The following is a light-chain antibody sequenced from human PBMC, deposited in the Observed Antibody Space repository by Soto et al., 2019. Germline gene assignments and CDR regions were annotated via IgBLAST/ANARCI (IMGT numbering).Light chain of an antibody. V-gene: IGLV2-14*01. Sequence: QSALTQPASVSGSPGQSITISCTGTSSDVGGYKYVSWYQQHPGKAPKRLIYEVSNRPSGVSNRFSGSKSGNTASLTISGLQAEDEGDYYCSSYTSRGTSVFGGGTKVTVL. CDR2: EVS. CDR3: SSYTSRGTSV. J-gene: IGLJ2*01. CDR1: SSDVGGYKY.